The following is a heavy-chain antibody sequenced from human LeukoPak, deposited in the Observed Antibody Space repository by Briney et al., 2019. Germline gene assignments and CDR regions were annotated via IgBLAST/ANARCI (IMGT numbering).Heavy chain of an antibody. CDR2: INPTVGST. Sequence: ASVKVSCKASGYPFTTYYMHWVRQAPGQGLEWMGIINPTVGSTTYAQKFQGRVTMTRDTSTSTVFMELSSLRSEDTAVYYCARDGEYSGGYLDYWGQGTLVTVSS. D-gene: IGHD1-26*01. CDR3: ARDGEYSGGYLDY. J-gene: IGHJ4*02. V-gene: IGHV1-46*03. CDR1: GYPFTTYY.